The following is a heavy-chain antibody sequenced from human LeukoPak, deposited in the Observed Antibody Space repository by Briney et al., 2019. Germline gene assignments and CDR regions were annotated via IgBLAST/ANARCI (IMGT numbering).Heavy chain of an antibody. CDR2: INHSGST. J-gene: IGHJ3*02. CDR1: GGSFSGYY. D-gene: IGHD3-22*01. Sequence: SETLSLTCAVYGGSFSGYYWSWIRQPPGKGLEWIGEINHSGSTNYNPSLKCRVTISVDTSKNQFSLKLSSVTAADTAVYYCAREGARLHYYDSSGSPSRAFDIWGQGTMVTVSS. CDR3: AREGARLHYYDSSGSPSRAFDI. V-gene: IGHV4-34*01.